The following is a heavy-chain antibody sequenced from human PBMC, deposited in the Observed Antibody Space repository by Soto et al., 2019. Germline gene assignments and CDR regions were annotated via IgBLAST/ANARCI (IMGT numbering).Heavy chain of an antibody. J-gene: IGHJ4*02. Sequence: GGSLRLSCAASGFTFDDYAMHWVRQAPGKGLEWVSGISWNSGSIGYADSVKGRFTISRDNAKNSLYLQMNSLRAEDTAVYYCASPSGSYYSHGVEFDYWGQGTLVTVSS. CDR2: ISWNSGSI. D-gene: IGHD1-26*01. V-gene: IGHV3-9*01. CDR3: ASPSGSYYSHGVEFDY. CDR1: GFTFDDYA.